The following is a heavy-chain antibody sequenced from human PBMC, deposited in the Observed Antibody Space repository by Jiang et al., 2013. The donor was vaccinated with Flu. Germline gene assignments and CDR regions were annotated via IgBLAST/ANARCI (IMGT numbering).Heavy chain of an antibody. CDR1: GFSFSNYG. D-gene: IGHD6-13*01. J-gene: IGHJ6*02. V-gene: IGHV3-30*03. CDR3: ARDRAATFHYYGIDV. CDR2: TSNDGRSE. Sequence: QLLESGGGVVQPGRSLRLSCAGSGFSFSNYGMHWVRQAPGKGLEWVAMTSNDGRSEYYADSVKGRFTISRDNSKNAQYLQMNSLKPEDTAVYFCARDRAATFHYYGIDVWGQGTTVTVSS.